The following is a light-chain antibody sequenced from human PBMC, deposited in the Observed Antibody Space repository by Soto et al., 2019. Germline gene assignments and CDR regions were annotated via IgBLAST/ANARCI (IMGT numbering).Light chain of an antibody. Sequence: QSVLTQPPSASGSPGQSAAISCTGTSSDVGGYNYVSWYQQHPGKAPKLVIYDVSKRPSGVPDRFSGSKSGNTASLTVSGLQAEDEADYYCSSYAGTHIVFGPGTKVTVL. V-gene: IGLV2-8*01. J-gene: IGLJ1*01. CDR2: DVS. CDR1: SSDVGGYNY. CDR3: SSYAGTHIV.